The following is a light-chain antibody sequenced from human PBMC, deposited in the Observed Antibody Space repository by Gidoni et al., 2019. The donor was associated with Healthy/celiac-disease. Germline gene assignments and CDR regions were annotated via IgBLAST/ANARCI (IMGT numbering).Light chain of an antibody. V-gene: IGKV1-39*01. Sequence: DIQMTQSPSSLSASVGDRVTITCRASQSISSYLNWYQQKPGKAPKLLIYAASSWQSGVPSRFSGSGSGTDFTLTISSLQPEDFATYYCQQSYSTFWSFGQGTKVEIK. CDR2: AAS. CDR3: QQSYSTFWS. J-gene: IGKJ1*01. CDR1: QSISSY.